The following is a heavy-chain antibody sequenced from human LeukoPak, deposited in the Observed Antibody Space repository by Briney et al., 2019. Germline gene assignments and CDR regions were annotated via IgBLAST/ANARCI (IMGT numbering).Heavy chain of an antibody. CDR1: GFTFTGHF. CDR2: ISSSGSYI. J-gene: IGHJ4*02. Sequence: GGSLRLSCAASGFTFTGHFMSWVRQAPGKGLEWVSYISSSGSYIYYADSVKGRFTISRDNAKNSLYLQMNSLRAEDTAVYYCARETWFDYWGQGTLVTVSS. CDR3: ARETWFDY. V-gene: IGHV3-11*01.